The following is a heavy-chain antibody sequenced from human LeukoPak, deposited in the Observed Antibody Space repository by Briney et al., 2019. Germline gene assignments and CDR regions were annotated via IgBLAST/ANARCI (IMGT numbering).Heavy chain of an antibody. Sequence: GGSQRLSCAPSGCTFSSYAMSRVRQAPGKGLEWISAISGSGGSTYYADSVKGRFTISRDNSKNTLYLQMNSLRAEDTAVYYCAKDFYSNYVVGNWFDPWGQGTLVTVSS. J-gene: IGHJ5*02. CDR1: GCTFSSYA. V-gene: IGHV3-23*01. CDR2: ISGSGGST. D-gene: IGHD4-11*01. CDR3: AKDFYSNYVVGNWFDP.